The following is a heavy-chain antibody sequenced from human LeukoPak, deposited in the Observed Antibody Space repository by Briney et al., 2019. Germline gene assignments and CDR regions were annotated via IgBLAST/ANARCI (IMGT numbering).Heavy chain of an antibody. V-gene: IGHV1-69*05. Sequence: SVKVSCKASGGSFSNYAISWVRQAPGQGLECMGGIIPILGSATYAQHFQGRVTITMDESTTTAYMELSSLRPGDTAVFYCARGERAIPIYYWGQGTLVTVSS. CDR3: ARGERAIPIYY. CDR2: IIPILGSA. J-gene: IGHJ4*02. CDR1: GGSFSNYA. D-gene: IGHD3-10*01.